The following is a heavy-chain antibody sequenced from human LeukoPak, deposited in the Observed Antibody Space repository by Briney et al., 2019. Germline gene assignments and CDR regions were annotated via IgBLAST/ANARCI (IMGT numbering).Heavy chain of an antibody. Sequence: GGSLRLSCAASGFIVSTNYMTWVREAPRKGLEWVSIIYSDGSTYYADSVKGRFTISIDNSKNTLYLKMNSLGAEDTAVYYCARGRFSGMDVWGQGTTVTVSS. CDR3: ARGRFSGMDV. CDR1: GFIVSTNY. V-gene: IGHV3-66*01. D-gene: IGHD3-3*01. J-gene: IGHJ6*02. CDR2: IYSDGST.